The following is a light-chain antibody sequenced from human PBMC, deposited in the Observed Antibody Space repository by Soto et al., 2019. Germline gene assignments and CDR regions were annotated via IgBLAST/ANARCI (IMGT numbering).Light chain of an antibody. CDR2: GAS. CDR3: QQYGDSIT. CDR1: QSVSSSY. J-gene: IGKJ4*01. V-gene: IGKV3-20*01. Sequence: EIVLTQSPGTLSLSPGERATLSCRASQSVSSSYLAWYQQKPGQAPRLLIYGASSRDTGIPDRFSGSGSGTDFTLTISRLEPEDFAVYYCQQYGDSITFGGGTKVEIK.